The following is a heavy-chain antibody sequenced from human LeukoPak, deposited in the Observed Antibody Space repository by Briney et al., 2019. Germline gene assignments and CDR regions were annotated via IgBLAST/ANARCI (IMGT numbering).Heavy chain of an antibody. Sequence: SQTLSLTCTVSGGSISSGGYYWSWIRQPPGKGLERIGYIYYSGSTNYNPSLKSRVTISVDTSKNQFSLKLSSVTAADTAVYYCARGLNWGPSYWYFDLWGRGTLVTVSS. J-gene: IGHJ2*01. V-gene: IGHV4-61*08. CDR2: IYYSGST. CDR1: GGSISSGGYY. CDR3: ARGLNWGPSYWYFDL. D-gene: IGHD7-27*01.